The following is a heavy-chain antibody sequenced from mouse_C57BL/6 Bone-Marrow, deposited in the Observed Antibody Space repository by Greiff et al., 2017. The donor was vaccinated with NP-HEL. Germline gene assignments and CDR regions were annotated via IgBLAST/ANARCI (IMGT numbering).Heavy chain of an antibody. Sequence: VQLKQSGPELVKPGASVKISCKASGYSFTGYYMNWVKQSPEKSLEWIGEINPSTGGTTYNQKFKAKATLTVDKSSSTAYMQLKSLTSEDSAVYYCARTGYWYFDVWGTGTTVTVSS. J-gene: IGHJ1*03. CDR1: GYSFTGYY. D-gene: IGHD4-1*01. CDR3: ARTGYWYFDV. V-gene: IGHV1-42*01. CDR2: INPSTGGT.